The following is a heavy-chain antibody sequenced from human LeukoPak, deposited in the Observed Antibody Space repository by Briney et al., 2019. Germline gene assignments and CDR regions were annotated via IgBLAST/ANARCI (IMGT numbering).Heavy chain of an antibody. CDR1: GFTFSSYA. CDR3: ASPGPTTVRGPPSH. D-gene: IGHD4-11*01. V-gene: IGHV4-34*01. Sequence: SGGSLRLSCAASGFTFSSYAMSWVRQAPGKGLAWIGEINHSGSTNYNPSLKSRVTISVDTSKNQFSLKLSSVTAADTAVYYCASPGPTTVRGPPSHWGQGTLVTVSS. J-gene: IGHJ4*02. CDR2: INHSGST.